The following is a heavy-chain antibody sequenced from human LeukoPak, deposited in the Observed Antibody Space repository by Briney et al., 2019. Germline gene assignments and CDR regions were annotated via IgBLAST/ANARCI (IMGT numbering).Heavy chain of an antibody. CDR1: GXSINNYF. CDR3: ARRARAEADTSPDNWIDP. D-gene: IGHD6-13*01. Sequence: PSETLSLTCSVSGXSINNYFWNWLRQPPGRGLEWIGHAYYTGSTRYNPSLKSRVFISIDTSMNQFSLKLSSVTAADTAVYYCARRARAEADTSPDNWIDPWGQGTLVTVSS. J-gene: IGHJ5*02. CDR2: AYYTGST. V-gene: IGHV4-59*08.